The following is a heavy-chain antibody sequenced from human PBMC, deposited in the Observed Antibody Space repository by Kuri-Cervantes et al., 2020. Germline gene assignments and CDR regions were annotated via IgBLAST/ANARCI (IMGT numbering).Heavy chain of an antibody. V-gene: IGHV3-48*02. CDR3: ARDWSTVGGMDV. Sequence: GGSLRLSCAASGFTFSSYGMHWVRQAPGKGLEWVSSISSSSSTIYYADSVKGRFTISRDNAKNSLYLQMNSLRDEDTAVYYCARDWSTVGGMDVWGQGTTVTVSS. D-gene: IGHD4-23*01. CDR1: GFTFSSYG. CDR2: ISSSSSTI. J-gene: IGHJ6*02.